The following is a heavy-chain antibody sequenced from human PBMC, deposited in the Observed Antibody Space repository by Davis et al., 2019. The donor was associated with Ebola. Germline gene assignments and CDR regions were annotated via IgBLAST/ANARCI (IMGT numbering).Heavy chain of an antibody. Sequence: PSETLSLTCTVSGGSISSSSYYWGWIRQPPGKGLEWIGSIYYSGSTYNNPSLKSRVTISVDTSKNQFSLKLSSVTAADTAVYYCARAIVVVVPATTYYYYYGMDVWGKGTTVTVSS. CDR2: IYYSGST. J-gene: IGHJ6*04. V-gene: IGHV4-39*01. D-gene: IGHD2-2*01. CDR3: ARAIVVVVPATTYYYYYGMDV. CDR1: GGSISSSSYY.